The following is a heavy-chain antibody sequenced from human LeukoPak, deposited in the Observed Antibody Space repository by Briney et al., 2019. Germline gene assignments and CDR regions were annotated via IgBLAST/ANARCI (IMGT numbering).Heavy chain of an antibody. CDR2: INADNGNT. Sequence: ASVKVSCKASGYTFTSYAMHWVRQAPGQRLEWMGWINADNGNTKYSQKFQGRVTITRDTSASTAYMELSSLRSEDTAVYYCARSWIVVVPAAHPFDYWGQGTLVTVSS. V-gene: IGHV1-3*01. CDR1: GYTFTSYA. CDR3: ARSWIVVVPAAHPFDY. D-gene: IGHD2-2*01. J-gene: IGHJ4*02.